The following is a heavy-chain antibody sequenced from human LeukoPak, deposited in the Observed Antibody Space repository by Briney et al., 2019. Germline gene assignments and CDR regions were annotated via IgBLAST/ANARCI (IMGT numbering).Heavy chain of an antibody. V-gene: IGHV3-30*18. CDR2: ISYDGSNK. CDR3: AKDPSPRPIAAAGYAMDV. CDR1: GFTFSSYG. J-gene: IGHJ6*02. Sequence: GRSLRLSCAASGFTFSSYGTHWVRQAPGKGLEWVAVISYDGSNKYYADSVKGRFTISRDNSKNTLYLQMNSLRAEDTAVYYCAKDPSPRPIAAAGYAMDVWGQGTTVTVSS. D-gene: IGHD6-13*01.